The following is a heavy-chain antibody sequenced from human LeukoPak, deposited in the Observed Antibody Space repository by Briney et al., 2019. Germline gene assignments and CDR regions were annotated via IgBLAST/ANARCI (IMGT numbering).Heavy chain of an antibody. Sequence: GGSLRLSCAASGFTFSTYDMNWVRQAPGKGLEWISCISSSGITIFYADSVKGRFTISRDNAKNSLYLQMNSLRAEDTAVYYCARDQYGSGDGYYMDVWGKGTTVTISS. CDR3: ARDQYGSGDGYYMDV. CDR1: GFTFSTYD. D-gene: IGHD3-10*01. V-gene: IGHV3-48*03. CDR2: ISSSGITI. J-gene: IGHJ6*03.